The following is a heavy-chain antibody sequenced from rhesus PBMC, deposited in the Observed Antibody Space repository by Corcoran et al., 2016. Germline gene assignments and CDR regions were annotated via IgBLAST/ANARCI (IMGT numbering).Heavy chain of an antibody. J-gene: IGHJ4*01. CDR1: GFTFSDYY. V-gene: IGHV3S4*01. CDR2: ISSASSYI. CDR3: TREGYYSGSYMVGFDY. Sequence: EVQLVESGGGLVQPGGSLRLSCAASGFTFSDYYMSWVRQAPGKGLEWVSSISSASSYIYYADSGKGRFTISRDNAKNSLSLQMNSLKTEDTAVYYCTREGYYSGSYMVGFDYWGQGVLVTVSS. D-gene: IGHD3-16*01.